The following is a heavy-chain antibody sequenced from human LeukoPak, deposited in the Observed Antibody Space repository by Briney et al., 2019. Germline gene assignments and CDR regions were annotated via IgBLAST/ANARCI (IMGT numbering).Heavy chain of an antibody. CDR3: VKITSVTGGDC. D-gene: IGHD1-1*01. V-gene: IGHV3-64D*09. CDR2: ISSNGGSS. CDR1: GFTFSAHA. Sequence: PGGSLRLSCSASGFTFSAHAMYWVRQAPGKGLEYVSGISSNGGSSFYADSVKGRFTISRDNSKNTLYLQMSSLRAEDTAVYYCVKITSVTGGDCWGQGTRLTVSS. J-gene: IGHJ4*02.